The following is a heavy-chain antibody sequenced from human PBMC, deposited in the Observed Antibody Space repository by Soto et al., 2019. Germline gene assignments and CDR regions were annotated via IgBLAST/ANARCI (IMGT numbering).Heavy chain of an antibody. J-gene: IGHJ6*02. Sequence: EELLVEAGGGLVQPGGSLRLSCAASGFTFSTYSMNWVRQAPGKGLEWISNIRSSSSTKYYADSVKGRFTISRDNARNSLFLHMNSLRDEDTAVYYCARGHGMDVWGQRTTVIVFS. V-gene: IGHV3-48*02. CDR2: IRSSSSTK. CDR1: GFTFSTYS. CDR3: ARGHGMDV.